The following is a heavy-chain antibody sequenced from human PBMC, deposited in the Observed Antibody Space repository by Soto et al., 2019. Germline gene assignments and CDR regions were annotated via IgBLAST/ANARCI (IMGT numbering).Heavy chain of an antibody. D-gene: IGHD3-3*01. CDR1: GGSISSSDFY. Sequence: PSETLSLTCTVSGGSISSSDFYWGWPRQPPGKGLDFIGSMYYSGTTYYNPSLKSRVTISVDTSKNQFSLKLSSVTAADTAVYYCATYYDFWLGFDPWGQGTLVTVSS. CDR3: ATYYDFWLGFDP. J-gene: IGHJ5*02. V-gene: IGHV4-39*07. CDR2: MYYSGTT.